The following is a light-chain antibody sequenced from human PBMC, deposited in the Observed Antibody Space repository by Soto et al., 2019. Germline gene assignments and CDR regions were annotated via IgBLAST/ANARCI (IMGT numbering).Light chain of an antibody. CDR2: EVS. J-gene: IGLJ1*01. V-gene: IGLV2-23*02. CDR1: SNDVGSYNL. Sequence: QSVLTQPASVSGSPGQSITISCTGTSNDVGSYNLVSWYQQHPGKAPKLMIYEVSKRPSGVSNRFSGSKSGNPASLTISGLQAEDEADYYCCSFAGSSTSYVFGTGTKVTVL. CDR3: CSFAGSSTSYV.